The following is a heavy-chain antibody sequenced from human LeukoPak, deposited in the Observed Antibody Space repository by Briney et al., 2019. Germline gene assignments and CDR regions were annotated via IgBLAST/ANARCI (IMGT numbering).Heavy chain of an antibody. CDR2: IYSSGGT. D-gene: IGHD2-15*01. Sequence: KPSETLSLTCTVSGGSISSYYWSWIRQPAGKEREWIGRIYSSGGTNYNPSLKSRVTMSVDTSKNQFSLKLISVTAADTAVYYCARGIVASTSGAFDIWGQGTMVTLSS. CDR3: ARGIVASTSGAFDI. CDR1: GGSISSYY. V-gene: IGHV4-4*07. J-gene: IGHJ3*02.